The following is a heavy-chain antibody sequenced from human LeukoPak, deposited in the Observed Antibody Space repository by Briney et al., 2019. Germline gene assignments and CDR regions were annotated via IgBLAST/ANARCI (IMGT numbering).Heavy chain of an antibody. Sequence: GGSLRLSCAASGFTFSSYGMHWVRQAPGKGLEWVAVVWYDGSNKYYADSVKGRFTISRDNSKNTLYLQMNSLGAEDTAVYYCAREPPHIVVVPAAINYYYGMDVWGKGNTVTVPS. CDR2: VWYDGSNK. V-gene: IGHV3-33*01. CDR1: GFTFSSYG. CDR3: AREPPHIVVVPAAINYYYGMDV. J-gene: IGHJ6*04. D-gene: IGHD2-2*01.